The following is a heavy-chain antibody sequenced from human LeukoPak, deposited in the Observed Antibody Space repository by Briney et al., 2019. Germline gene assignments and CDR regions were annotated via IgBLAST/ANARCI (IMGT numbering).Heavy chain of an antibody. Sequence: GGSLRLSCAASGFTVSSNYMSWVRQAPGKGLEWVSVIYSGGSTYYADSVKGRFTISRHNSKNTLYLQMNSLRAEDTAVYYCATGGGSLYSSSWYEQSMDVWGQGTTVTVSS. J-gene: IGHJ6*02. CDR1: GFTVSSNY. CDR3: ATGGGSLYSSSWYEQSMDV. V-gene: IGHV3-53*04. CDR2: IYSGGST. D-gene: IGHD6-13*01.